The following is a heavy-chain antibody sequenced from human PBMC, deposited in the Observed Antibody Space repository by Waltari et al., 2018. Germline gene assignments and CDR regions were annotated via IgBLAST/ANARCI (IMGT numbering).Heavy chain of an antibody. CDR2: IGGTHSNI. CDR3: TRDLYGSGGDWFDP. J-gene: IGHJ5*02. CDR1: GVGFSDHG. D-gene: IGHD3-10*01. Sequence: EVRLAESGGGLVKPGGSRRLSCTASGVGFSDHGMNWVRQAPGTGLEWVSSIGGTHSNIFYADSVKGRFTVSRDNAKNSLYLQMDNLRAEDSGLYFCTRDLYGSGGDWFDPWGQGTLVTVSS. V-gene: IGHV3-21*03.